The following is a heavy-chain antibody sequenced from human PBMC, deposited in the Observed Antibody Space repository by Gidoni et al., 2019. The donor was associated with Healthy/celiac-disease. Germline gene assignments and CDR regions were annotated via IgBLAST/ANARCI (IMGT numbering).Heavy chain of an antibody. J-gene: IGHJ6*02. D-gene: IGHD5-12*01. CDR3: ARDKGYDSRYYYYGMDV. Sequence: EVQLVESGGGLVQPGGSLRPPCAASGFTFSSYSMNWVRQAPGKGLEWVSYISSSSSTIYYADSVKGRFTISRDNAKNSLYLQMNSLRDEDTAVYYCARDKGYDSRYYYYGMDVWGQGTTVTVSS. CDR1: GFTFSSYS. V-gene: IGHV3-48*02. CDR2: ISSSSSTI.